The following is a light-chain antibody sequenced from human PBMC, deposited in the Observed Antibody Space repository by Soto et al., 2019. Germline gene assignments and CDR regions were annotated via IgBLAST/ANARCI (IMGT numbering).Light chain of an antibody. CDR1: QSIVYSDGQAY. J-gene: IGKJ1*01. CDR2: RAS. V-gene: IGKV2-30*01. CDR3: MQGTKWPPT. Sequence: DVVMTQSPPSLPVTLGQPASISCRSSQSIVYSDGQAYLSWYQQRPGQSPRRLIYRASNRDSGVPDRFSGSGSGTDFTLQIDRVEAEDVGIYYGMQGTKWPPTFGRGTRVEIK.